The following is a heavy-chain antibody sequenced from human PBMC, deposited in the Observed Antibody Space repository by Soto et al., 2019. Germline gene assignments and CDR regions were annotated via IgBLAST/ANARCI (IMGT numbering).Heavy chain of an antibody. Sequence: QVHLVESGGGVVQPGRSLRLSCVGSGFSFSDYSIHWVRQAPGKGLEWVAFISYDGDKKFFADSVKGRFNISRDNAKNTVSLHMSSLRPEDTAVFHCAVMAGLVVSDDFGLDVWGPGTTVTVSS. CDR3: AVMAGLVVSDDFGLDV. D-gene: IGHD2-21*01. V-gene: IGHV3-30-3*01. CDR1: GFSFSDYS. CDR2: ISYDGDKK. J-gene: IGHJ6*02.